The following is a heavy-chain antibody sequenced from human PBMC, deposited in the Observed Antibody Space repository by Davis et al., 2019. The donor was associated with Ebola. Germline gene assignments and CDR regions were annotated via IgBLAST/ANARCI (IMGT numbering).Heavy chain of an antibody. CDR3: TMNIPAAMGGMDV. V-gene: IGHV3-73*01. D-gene: IGHD2-2*01. J-gene: IGHJ6*02. CDR1: GFTFSGSA. Sequence: GESLKISFAASGFTFSGSAMHWVRQASGKGLEWVGRIRSKANSYATAYAASVKGRFTISRDDSKNTAYLQMNSLKTEDTAVYYCTMNIPAAMGGMDVWGQGTTVTVSS. CDR2: IRSKANSYAT.